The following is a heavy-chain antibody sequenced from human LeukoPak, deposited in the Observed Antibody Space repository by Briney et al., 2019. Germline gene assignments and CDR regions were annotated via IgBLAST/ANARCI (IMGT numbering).Heavy chain of an antibody. CDR1: GGSFSGYY. V-gene: IGHV4-34*01. CDR3: ARGLLWFGESYFDY. J-gene: IGHJ4*02. D-gene: IGHD3-10*01. CDR2: INHSGST. Sequence: SETLSFTCAVYGGSFSGYYWSWIRQPPGKGLEWIGEINHSGSTNYNPSLKSRVTISVDTSKNQFSLKLSSVTAADTAVYYCARGLLWFGESYFDYWGQGTLVTVSS.